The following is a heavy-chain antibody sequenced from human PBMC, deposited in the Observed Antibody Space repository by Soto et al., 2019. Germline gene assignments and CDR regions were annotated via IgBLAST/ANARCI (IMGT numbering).Heavy chain of an antibody. CDR1: GFSLSTSGVG. V-gene: IGHV2-5*01. J-gene: IGHJ6*02. Sequence: QITLKESGPTLVKPTQTLTLTCTFSGFSLSTSGVGVGWIRQPPGKALEWLALIYWNDDKRYSPSLKSRLTITKDTSKNQVVLTMTNMDPVDTATYYCALGGYGDSRVYGMDVWGQGTTVTVSS. CDR3: ALGGYGDSRVYGMDV. D-gene: IGHD4-17*01. CDR2: IYWNDDK.